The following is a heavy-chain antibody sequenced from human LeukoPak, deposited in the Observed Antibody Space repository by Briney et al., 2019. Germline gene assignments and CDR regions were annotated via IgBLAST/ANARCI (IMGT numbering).Heavy chain of an antibody. D-gene: IGHD3-22*01. CDR3: AKDISRNYYDSSGYLPPDY. J-gene: IGHJ4*02. CDR2: ISGSGGST. CDR1: GFTVSSNY. V-gene: IGHV3-23*01. Sequence: GGSLRLSCAASGFTVSSNYMSWVRQAPGKGLEWVSAISGSGGSTYYADSVKGRFTISRDNSKNTLYLQMNSLRAEDTAVYYCAKDISRNYYDSSGYLPPDYWGQGTLVTVSS.